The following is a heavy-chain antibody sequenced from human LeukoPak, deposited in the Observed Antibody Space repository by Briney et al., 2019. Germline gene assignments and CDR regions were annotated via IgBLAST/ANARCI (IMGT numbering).Heavy chain of an antibody. J-gene: IGHJ5*02. Sequence: SETLSLTYTVSGGSISSSSYYWGWIRQPPGKGLERIGSIYYSGSTYYNPSLKSRVTISVDTSKNQFSLKLSSVTAADTAVYYCARLSGDYVTEYNWFDPWGQGTLVTVSS. CDR2: IYYSGST. D-gene: IGHD4-17*01. CDR1: GGSISSSSYY. CDR3: ARLSGDYVTEYNWFDP. V-gene: IGHV4-39*01.